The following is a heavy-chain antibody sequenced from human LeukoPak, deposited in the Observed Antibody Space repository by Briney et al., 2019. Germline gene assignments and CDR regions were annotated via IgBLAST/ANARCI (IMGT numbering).Heavy chain of an antibody. CDR2: INAGNGNT. V-gene: IGHV1-3*01. CDR1: GYTFTSYA. CDR3: ARDLVYSGSYLSRLGY. J-gene: IGHJ4*02. D-gene: IGHD1-26*01. Sequence: GASVKVSCTASGYTFTSYAMHWVRQAPGQRLEWMGWINAGNGNTKYSQKLQGRVTITRDTSASTAYMELSSLRSEDTAVYYCARDLVYSGSYLSRLGYWGQGTLVTVSS.